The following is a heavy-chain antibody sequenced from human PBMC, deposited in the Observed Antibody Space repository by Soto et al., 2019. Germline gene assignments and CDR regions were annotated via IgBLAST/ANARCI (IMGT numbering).Heavy chain of an antibody. CDR1: GDIFSGYS. Sequence: QVQLVQSGAEVKKPRSSVKVSCKTSGDIFSGYSISWVRQAPGQGLEWMGGIIPIFGTTNYAQRFHGRVTIPADKSTSTVYMELYSLKSEDTAVYYCARDLGSGYDPGDYWGQGTLVTVSS. D-gene: IGHD5-12*01. CDR3: ARDLGSGYDPGDY. J-gene: IGHJ4*02. CDR2: IIPIFGTT. V-gene: IGHV1-69*14.